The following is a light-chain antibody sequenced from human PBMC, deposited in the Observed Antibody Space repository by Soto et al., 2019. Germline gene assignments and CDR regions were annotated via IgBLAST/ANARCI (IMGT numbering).Light chain of an antibody. V-gene: IGKV1-5*01. J-gene: IGKJ1*01. CDR1: QSISSW. CDR2: DAS. Sequence: DIQMTQSTSTLSASVGDRVTITCRASQSISSWLAWYQQKPGKAPKLLIYDASSLESGVPPRFSGSGSGTEFTLTISSLQPDDFATYYCQQYNSYSPWTFGQGTKVEIK. CDR3: QQYNSYSPWT.